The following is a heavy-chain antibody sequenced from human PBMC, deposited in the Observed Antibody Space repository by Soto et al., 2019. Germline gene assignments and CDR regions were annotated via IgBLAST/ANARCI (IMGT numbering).Heavy chain of an antibody. CDR2: IWYDGSNK. Sequence: QVQLVESGGGVVQPGRSLRLSCAASGFTFSSYGMHWVRQAPGKGLEWVAVIWYDGSNKYYADSVKGRFTISRDNSKNTLLLQMNSLRAEDTAVYYCARDCAGYSSGWYQRGGFDYWGQVTLVTVSS. D-gene: IGHD6-19*01. CDR3: ARDCAGYSSGWYQRGGFDY. CDR1: GFTFSSYG. V-gene: IGHV3-33*01. J-gene: IGHJ4*02.